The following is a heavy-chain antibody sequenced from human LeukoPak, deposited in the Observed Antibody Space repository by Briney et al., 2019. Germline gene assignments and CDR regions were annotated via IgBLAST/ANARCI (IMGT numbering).Heavy chain of an antibody. J-gene: IGHJ5*02. CDR3: ARDPLGYCSGGSCYSAENWFDP. D-gene: IGHD2-15*01. Sequence: ASVKVSCKASGYTFTGYYMHWVRQAPGQGLEWMGWINPNSGGTNYAQKFQGRVTVTRDTSISTAYMELSRLRSDDTAVYYCARDPLGYCSGGSCYSAENWFDPWGQGTLVTVSS. CDR2: INPNSGGT. V-gene: IGHV1-2*02. CDR1: GYTFTGYY.